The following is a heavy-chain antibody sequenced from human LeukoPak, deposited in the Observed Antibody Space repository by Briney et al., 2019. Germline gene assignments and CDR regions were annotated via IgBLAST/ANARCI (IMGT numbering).Heavy chain of an antibody. CDR2: ISYDGSNK. J-gene: IGHJ6*03. Sequence: GGSLRLSCAASGFTFSSYGMHWVRQAPGKGLEGVAVISYDGSNKYYADSVKGRFTISRDNSKNTLYLQMNSLRAEDTAVYYCAKQWLVPWADYYYYMDVWGKGTTVTVSS. D-gene: IGHD6-19*01. V-gene: IGHV3-30*18. CDR1: GFTFSSYG. CDR3: AKQWLVPWADYYYYMDV.